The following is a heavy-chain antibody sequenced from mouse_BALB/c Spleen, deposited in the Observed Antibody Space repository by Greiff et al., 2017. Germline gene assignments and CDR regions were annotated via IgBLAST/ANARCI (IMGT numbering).Heavy chain of an antibody. CDR1: GFTFNTYA. Sequence: EVKLVESGGGLVQPKGSLKLSCAASGFTFNTYAMNWVRQAPGKGLEWVARIRSKSNNYATYYADSVKDRFTISRDDSQSMLYLQMNNLKTEDTAMYYCVRHDYDAAYWGQGTLVTVSA. V-gene: IGHV10-1*02. D-gene: IGHD2-4*01. CDR2: IRSKSNNYAT. J-gene: IGHJ3*01. CDR3: VRHDYDAAY.